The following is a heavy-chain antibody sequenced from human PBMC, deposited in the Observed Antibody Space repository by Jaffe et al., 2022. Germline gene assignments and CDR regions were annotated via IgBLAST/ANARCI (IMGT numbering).Heavy chain of an antibody. Sequence: QVQLQESGPGLVKPSETLSLTCAVSGYSISSGYYWGWIRQPPGKGLEWIGSIYHSGSTYYNPSLKSRVTISVDTSKNQFSLKLSSVTAADTAVYYCARVGGYLELYYFDYWGQGTLVTVSS. CDR3: ARVGGYLELYYFDY. D-gene: IGHD3-16*01. CDR1: GYSISSGYY. V-gene: IGHV4-38-2*01. CDR2: IYHSGST. J-gene: IGHJ4*02.